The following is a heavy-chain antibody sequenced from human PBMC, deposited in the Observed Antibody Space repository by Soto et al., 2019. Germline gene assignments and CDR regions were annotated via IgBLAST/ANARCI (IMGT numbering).Heavy chain of an antibody. CDR1: GFTFSSYS. CDR2: ISSSSSYI. J-gene: IGHJ4*02. D-gene: IGHD3-3*01. V-gene: IGHV3-21*01. CDR3: ARQSLRLLEWLLDNFDY. Sequence: GGSLRLSCAASGFTFSSYSMNWVRQAPGKGLEWVSSISSSSSYIYYADSVKGRFTISRDNAKNSLYLQMNSLRAEDTAVYYCARQSLRLLEWLLDNFDYWGQGTLVTVSS.